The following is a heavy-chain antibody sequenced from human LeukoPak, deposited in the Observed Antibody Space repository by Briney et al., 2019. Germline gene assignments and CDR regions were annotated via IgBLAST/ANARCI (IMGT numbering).Heavy chain of an antibody. CDR3: ARWAYDSRGYWFFDY. V-gene: IGHV4-59*01. CDR1: GGSISSSY. CDR2: IYYSGST. D-gene: IGHD3-22*01. Sequence: SETLSLTCTVSGGSISSSYWAWIRQPPGKGLEWIGYIYYSGSTNYNPSLKSRLTISVDTSKNQFTLKLSSVTAADTAVYFCARWAYDSRGYWFFDYWGQGTLVTVSS. J-gene: IGHJ4*02.